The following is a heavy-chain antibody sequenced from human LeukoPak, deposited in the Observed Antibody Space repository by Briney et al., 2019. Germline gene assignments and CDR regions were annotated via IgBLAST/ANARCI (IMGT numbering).Heavy chain of an antibody. Sequence: VSVKVSCKPSGYTFTDYYIQWVRQAPGQGLEWMGWIDPNSGGTNYAQKFQGRVTMTRDTSINTAYMEVRRMRSDDTALYYCARDGVVRGVIIYWGQGTPVTVSS. J-gene: IGHJ4*02. CDR2: IDPNSGGT. V-gene: IGHV1-2*02. D-gene: IGHD3-10*01. CDR1: GYTFTDYY. CDR3: ARDGVVRGVIIY.